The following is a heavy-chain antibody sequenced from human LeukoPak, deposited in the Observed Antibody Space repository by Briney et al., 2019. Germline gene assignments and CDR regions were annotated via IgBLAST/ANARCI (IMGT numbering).Heavy chain of an antibody. CDR1: GGSFSGYY. CDR2: INHSGST. J-gene: IGHJ3*02. V-gene: IGHV4-34*01. Sequence: SETLSLTCAAYGGSFSGYYWSWIRQPPRKGLEWIGEINHSGSTNYNPSLKSRVTISVDTSKNQFSLKLSSVTAADTAVYYCARGVAFDIWGQGTMVTVSS. CDR3: ARGVAFDI.